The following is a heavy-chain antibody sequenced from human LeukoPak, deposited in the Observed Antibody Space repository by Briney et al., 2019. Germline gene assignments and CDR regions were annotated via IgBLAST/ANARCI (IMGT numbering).Heavy chain of an antibody. J-gene: IGHJ3*02. D-gene: IGHD4-17*01. CDR1: GGSISSSNW. V-gene: IGHV4-4*02. CDR3: ARAPTTRRDAFDI. CDR2: IYHSGST. Sequence: SETLSLTCAVSGGSISSSNWWSWVRQPPGKGLEWIGSIYHSGSTYYNPSLKSRVTISVDTSKNQFSLKLSSVTAADTAVYYCARAPTTRRDAFDIWGQGTMVTVSS.